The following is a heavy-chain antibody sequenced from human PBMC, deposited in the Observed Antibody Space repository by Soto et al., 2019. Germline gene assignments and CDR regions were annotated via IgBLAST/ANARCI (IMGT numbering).Heavy chain of an antibody. Sequence: SSVKVSCKASGYTFTGHYIHWVRQAPEQGPEWMGEIGPESGATRYAQKFQGRVTMTMDMSITTVYMELSNLSPDDTAVYYCGRGRSGQIVVFYWAQGTPVTVSS. J-gene: IGHJ4*02. V-gene: IGHV1-2*02. D-gene: IGHD5-12*01. CDR2: IGPESGAT. CDR3: GRGRSGQIVVFY. CDR1: GYTFTGHY.